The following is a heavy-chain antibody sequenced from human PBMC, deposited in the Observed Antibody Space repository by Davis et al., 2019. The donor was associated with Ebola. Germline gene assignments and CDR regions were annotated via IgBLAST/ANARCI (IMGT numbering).Heavy chain of an antibody. V-gene: IGHV3-7*03. CDR3: ARDLIVVVPAAINWFDP. CDR2: IKQDGSEK. CDR1: GFTFSSYW. Sequence: GGSLRLSCAASGFTFSSYWMSWVRQASGKGLEWVANIKQDGSEKYYVDSVKGRFTISRDNAKNSLYLQMNSLRAEDTAVYYCARDLIVVVPAAINWFDPWGQGTLVTVSS. J-gene: IGHJ5*02. D-gene: IGHD2-2*01.